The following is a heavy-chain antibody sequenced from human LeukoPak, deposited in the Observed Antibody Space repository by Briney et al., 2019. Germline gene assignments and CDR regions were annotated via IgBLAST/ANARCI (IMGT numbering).Heavy chain of an antibody. D-gene: IGHD2-15*01. J-gene: IGHJ5*01. CDR2: INHSGST. CDR3: ANSCSGGFCFHDS. CDR1: GGSFSGYY. Sequence: PSETLSLTCAVYGGSFSGYYWSWIRQPPGKGLEWIGEINHSGSTNYNPSLKSRVTISVDTSKNQFSLKLSSVTAADTAVYYCANSCSGGFCFHDSWGQGTLVTVSS. V-gene: IGHV4-34*01.